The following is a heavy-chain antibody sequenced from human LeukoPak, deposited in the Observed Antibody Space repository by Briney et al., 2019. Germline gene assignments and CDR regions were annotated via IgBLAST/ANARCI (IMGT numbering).Heavy chain of an antibody. D-gene: IGHD3-9*01. CDR2: ITGSGGTS. CDR3: AKWGDYDGLTGYYDSDC. V-gene: IGHV3-23*01. CDR1: GFIFRNYA. J-gene: IGHJ4*02. Sequence: GGCLRPSRAASGFIFRNYAMGSVRQAPGKGLEWVSAITGSGGTSWYADSVKGHFTISRDNSKNTLYLQMNSLGADDTAVYYCAKWGDYDGLTGYYDSDCWGQGTLVTVSS.